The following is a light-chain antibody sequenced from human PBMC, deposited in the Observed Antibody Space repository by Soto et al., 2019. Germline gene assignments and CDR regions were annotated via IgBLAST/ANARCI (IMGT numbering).Light chain of an antibody. CDR2: YYSDSDK. CDR1: SDINVGSYN. Sequence: QSVLTQPPSSSASPGESARLTCTLPSDINVGSYNIYWYQQKPGSTPRYLLYYYSDSDKGQGSGVPCRFSGAKDASANTGILLISGLQSEDEADYYCMIWPSNAAVFGGGTQLTVL. V-gene: IGLV5-37*01. J-gene: IGLJ7*01. CDR3: MIWPSNAAV.